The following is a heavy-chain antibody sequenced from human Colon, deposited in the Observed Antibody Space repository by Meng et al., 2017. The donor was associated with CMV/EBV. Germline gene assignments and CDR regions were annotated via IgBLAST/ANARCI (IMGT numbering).Heavy chain of an antibody. D-gene: IGHD6-19*01. V-gene: IGHV3-21*01. Sequence: GESLKISCAASGFTFSSYVMNWVRQAPGKGLEWVSSISSSSYIYYADSVKGRFTISRDNAKNSLYLQMNSLRAEDTAVYYCARGIEWLVHFDYWGQGTLVTVSS. CDR2: ISSSSYI. CDR1: GFTFSSYV. J-gene: IGHJ4*01. CDR3: ARGIEWLVHFDY.